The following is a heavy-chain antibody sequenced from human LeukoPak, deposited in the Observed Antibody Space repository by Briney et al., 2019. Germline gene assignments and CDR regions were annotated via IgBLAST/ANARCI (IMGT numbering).Heavy chain of an antibody. CDR2: ISYNGSQT. D-gene: IGHD6-19*01. J-gene: IGHJ4*02. CDR1: GFTFSIYA. CDR3: VRDRGGSGWYYFDY. V-gene: IGHV3-64*01. Sequence: GGSLRLSCAASGFTFSIYAMHWVRQAPGKGLDHVSGISYNGSQTYYGNSVKDRFTISRDNAKNTVYLQMASLRVDDMAVYYCVRDRGGSGWYYFDYWGQGTLVTVSS.